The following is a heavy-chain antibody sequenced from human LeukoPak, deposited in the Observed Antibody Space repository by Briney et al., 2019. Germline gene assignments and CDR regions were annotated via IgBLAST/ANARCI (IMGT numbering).Heavy chain of an antibody. Sequence: SVKVSCKASGGTFSSYAISWVRQAPGQGLEWMGGIIPIFGTANCAQKFQGRVTITADESTSTAYMELSSLRSEDTAVYYCARDLDNDSSGYYYTGAFDIWGQGTMVTVSS. CDR1: GGTFSSYA. CDR3: ARDLDNDSSGYYYTGAFDI. V-gene: IGHV1-69*13. J-gene: IGHJ3*02. D-gene: IGHD3-22*01. CDR2: IIPIFGTA.